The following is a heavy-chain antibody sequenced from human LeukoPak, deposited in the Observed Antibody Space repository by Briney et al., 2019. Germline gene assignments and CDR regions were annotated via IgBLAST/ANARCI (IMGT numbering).Heavy chain of an antibody. CDR1: GYTFTSYD. V-gene: IGHV1-8*01. CDR3: ASVPRRGERFDP. Sequence: PGASVKLSCKASGYTFTSYDVNWVRQATGQGLEWMGWMNPISGDTGYALKFQGRVTMSRNTSISTAYMELGSLRSEDTAVYYCASVPRRGERFDPWGQGTLVTVSS. CDR2: MNPISGDT. J-gene: IGHJ5*02. D-gene: IGHD3-10*01.